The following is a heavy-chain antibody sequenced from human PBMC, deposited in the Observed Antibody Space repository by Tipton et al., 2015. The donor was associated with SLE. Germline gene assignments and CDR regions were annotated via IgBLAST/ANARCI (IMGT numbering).Heavy chain of an antibody. J-gene: IGHJ6*02. CDR3: AKDIGDSDYHYYYFGLDV. Sequence: GSLRLSCAASGFTFSNYGMYWVRQAPGKGLEWVAFIRSDGSYGYYADSVKGRFTFSRDNSKNTLSLQMNSPRADDTAVYYCAKDIGDSDYHYYYFGLDVWGQGTTVTVPS. D-gene: IGHD4-11*01. CDR2: IRSDGSYG. CDR1: GFTFSNYG. V-gene: IGHV3-30*02.